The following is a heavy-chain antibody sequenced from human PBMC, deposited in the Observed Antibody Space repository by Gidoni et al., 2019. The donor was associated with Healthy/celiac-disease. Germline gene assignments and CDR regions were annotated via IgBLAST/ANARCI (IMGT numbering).Heavy chain of an antibody. Sequence: SCAASGFTFSSYGMHWVRQAPGKGLEWVAVISDDGRNKYYADSVKGRFTISRDNSKNTLYLQMNSLRAEDTAVYYCAKDREVWVAGTGGLDYWGQGTLVTVSS. J-gene: IGHJ4*02. CDR1: GFTFSSYG. D-gene: IGHD6-19*01. CDR3: AKDREVWVAGTGGLDY. CDR2: ISDDGRNK. V-gene: IGHV3-30*18.